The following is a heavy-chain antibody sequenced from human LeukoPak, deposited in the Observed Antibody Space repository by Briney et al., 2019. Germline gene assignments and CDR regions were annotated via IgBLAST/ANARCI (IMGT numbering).Heavy chain of an antibody. CDR1: GFTFSIYW. V-gene: IGHV3-48*01. D-gene: IGHD3-3*01. CDR2: ISSSGSTI. Sequence: GGSLRLSCAASGFTFSIYWMSWVRQAPGKGLEWVSYISSSGSTIYYAGSVKGRFTISRDNSKNTLYLQMNSLRAEDTAVYYCAKMCYDFWSGVDYWGQGTLVTVSS. J-gene: IGHJ4*02. CDR3: AKMCYDFWSGVDY.